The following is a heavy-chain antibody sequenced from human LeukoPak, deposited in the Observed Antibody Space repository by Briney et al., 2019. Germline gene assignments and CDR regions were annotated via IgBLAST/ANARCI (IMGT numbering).Heavy chain of an antibody. CDR2: ISSSGSTI. D-gene: IGHD3-9*01. J-gene: IGHJ4*02. CDR3: ARGVWYFDLLPYFDY. V-gene: IGHV3-11*01. Sequence: GASLRLFCAASGFTFSDYYMSCFRQAPGEGLEGVLYISSSGSTIYYAASVKGRFTISRDNAKNPLYLQLHSLRAEDTAVHYCARGVWYFDLLPYFDYWGQGTLVTVSS. CDR1: GFTFSDYY.